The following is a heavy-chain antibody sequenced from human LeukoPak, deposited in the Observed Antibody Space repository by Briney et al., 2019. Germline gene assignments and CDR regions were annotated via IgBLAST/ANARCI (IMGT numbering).Heavy chain of an antibody. J-gene: IGHJ5*02. CDR2: ISAYNGNT. Sequence: ASVKVSCKASGYTFTSYGISWVRQAPGQGLEWMGWISAYNGNTNYAQKLQGRVTMTTDTSTSTAYMELRSLRSDDTAVYYCARDLVVVVPAARGHRPTNWFDPWGQGTLVTVSS. CDR3: ARDLVVVVPAARGHRPTNWFDP. V-gene: IGHV1-18*01. CDR1: GYTFTSYG. D-gene: IGHD2-2*01.